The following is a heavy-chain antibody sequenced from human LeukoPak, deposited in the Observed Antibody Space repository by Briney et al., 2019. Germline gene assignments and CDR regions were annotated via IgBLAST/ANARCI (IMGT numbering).Heavy chain of an antibody. CDR1: GYTFTSYD. J-gene: IGHJ6*03. CDR2: MNPNSGNT. CDR3: ASNSNSGYYYYYMDV. V-gene: IGHV1-8*01. D-gene: IGHD4-11*01. Sequence: ASVKVSCKASGYTFTSYDINWVRQATGQGLEWMGWMNPNSGNTGYAQKFQGRVTMTRNTSISTAYMELSSLRSEDTAVYYCASNSNSGYYYYYMDVWGKGTTVTVSS.